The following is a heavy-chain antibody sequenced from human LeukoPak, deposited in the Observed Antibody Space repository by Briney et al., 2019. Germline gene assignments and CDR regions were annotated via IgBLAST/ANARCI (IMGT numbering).Heavy chain of an antibody. V-gene: IGHV4-4*07. CDR3: ARDGGNDYDILTGYYSGYYFDY. Sequence: SETLSLTCAVYGGSFSGYYWSWIRQPPGKGLEWIGRIYTSGSTNYNPSLKSRVTMSVDTSKNQFSLKLSSVTAADTAVYYCARDGGNDYDILTGYYSGYYFDYWGQGTLVTVSS. J-gene: IGHJ4*02. CDR2: IYTSGST. CDR1: GGSFSGYY. D-gene: IGHD3-9*01.